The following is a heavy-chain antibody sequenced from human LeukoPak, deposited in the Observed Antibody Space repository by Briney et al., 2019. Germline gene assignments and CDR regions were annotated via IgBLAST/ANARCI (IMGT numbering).Heavy chain of an antibody. CDR2: ISGSGVYT. V-gene: IGHV3-23*01. J-gene: IGHJ3*02. D-gene: IGHD5-24*01. Sequence: PGGSLRLSCAASGFTFDSYGMNWGRQAPGKGLEWVSGISGSGVYTYYADSVKGRFTISRDNSKNTLYQVMNSLRVDDTAVYYCAKAVDLATISVDIWGQGTMVTVSS. CDR1: GFTFDSYG. CDR3: AKAVDLATISVDI.